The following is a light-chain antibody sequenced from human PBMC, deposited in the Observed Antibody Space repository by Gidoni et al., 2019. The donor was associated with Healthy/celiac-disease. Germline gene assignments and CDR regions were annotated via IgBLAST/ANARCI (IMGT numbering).Light chain of an antibody. CDR1: QGISRY. V-gene: IGKV1D-8*01. Sequence: VIWLTQSTSFLSASTGHRITISCRMSQGISRYLAWYQQKPGKAPALLIYVASTLQSGVPSRFSGSGAGKDFTLTSSCLQSEDLATYYCQQYYSFPYTFXXXTKLEIK. CDR3: QQYYSFPYT. CDR2: VAS. J-gene: IGKJ2*01.